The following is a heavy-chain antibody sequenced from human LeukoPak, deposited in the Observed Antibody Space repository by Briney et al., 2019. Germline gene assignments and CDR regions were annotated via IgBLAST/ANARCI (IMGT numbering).Heavy chain of an antibody. CDR2: IYYSGST. Sequence: SETLSLTCTVSGGSISSYYWGWIRQPPGKGLEWIGYIYYSGSTNYNPSLKSRVTISVDTSKNQFSLKLSSVTAADTAVYYCAARSSGWYGVEYYFDYWGQGTLVTVSS. CDR1: GGSISSYY. CDR3: AARSSGWYGVEYYFDY. D-gene: IGHD6-19*01. J-gene: IGHJ4*02. V-gene: IGHV4-59*01.